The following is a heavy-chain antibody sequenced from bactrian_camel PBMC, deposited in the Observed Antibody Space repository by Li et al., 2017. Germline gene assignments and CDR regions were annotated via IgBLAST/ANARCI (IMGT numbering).Heavy chain of an antibody. CDR1: GISFDGTR. J-gene: IGHJ6*01. Sequence: HVQLVESGGGSVEAGGSLKLSCIVSGISFDGTRMGWYRRGARKECELVSSISGHEPPYYVDSVKGRFTISRDNDKKSLFLQLNSLKFEDTAMYYCAQDPEVWGVHPRNLGVWGQGTQVTVS. V-gene: IGHV3S55*01. CDR2: ISGHEPP. CDR3: AQDPEVWGVHPRNLGV. D-gene: IGHD3*01.